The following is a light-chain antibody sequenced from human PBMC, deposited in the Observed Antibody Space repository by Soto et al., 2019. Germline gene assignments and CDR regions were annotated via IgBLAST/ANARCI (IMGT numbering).Light chain of an antibody. CDR2: HAS. J-gene: IGKJ1*01. CDR3: QHYNSYPWT. Sequence: DIQMTQSPSTLSASIGDRVTITCRASQTINNWLAWYQQKPGKAPNLLIYHASKLETGVPPRFSGSAFGTEFTLTISSLQPDDFATYYYQHYNSYPWTFGQGTKVEIK. V-gene: IGKV1-5*01. CDR1: QTINNW.